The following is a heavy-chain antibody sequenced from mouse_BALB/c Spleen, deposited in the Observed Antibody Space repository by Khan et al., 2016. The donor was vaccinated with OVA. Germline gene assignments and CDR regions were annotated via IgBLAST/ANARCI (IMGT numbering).Heavy chain of an antibody. V-gene: IGHV1-26*01. CDR1: GYTFTDYY. Sequence: EVQLQQSGPELVKPGASVKVSCKASGYTFTDYYMTWMKQSHGKSLEWIGDINPNNGDTFYNQKFKGKATLTVDKSSNTAYTQLNSLSSEDYAVYYCSRGLFDVWGAGTTVTVSS. CDR2: INPNNGDT. CDR3: SRGLFDV. J-gene: IGHJ1*01.